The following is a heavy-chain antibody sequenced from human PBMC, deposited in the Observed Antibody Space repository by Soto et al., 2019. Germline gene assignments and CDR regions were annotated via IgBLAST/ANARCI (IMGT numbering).Heavy chain of an antibody. J-gene: IGHJ6*03. Sequence: QVQLQESGPGLVKPSETLSLTCTVSGGSPLSYYWGWIRQPPGKGLEWIGYISNSGSTNYNPSLKSRLTISVDTSMNQFSLKLNSVTAADTAMYYCARGWGFWSGDVYLYYYMDVWGKGTTVTVSS. V-gene: IGHV4-59*01. CDR1: GGSPLSYY. CDR3: ARGWGFWSGDVYLYYYMDV. CDR2: ISNSGST. D-gene: IGHD3-3*01.